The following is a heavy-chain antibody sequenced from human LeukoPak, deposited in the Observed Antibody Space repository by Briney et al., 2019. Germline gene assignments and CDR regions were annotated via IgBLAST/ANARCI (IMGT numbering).Heavy chain of an antibody. J-gene: IGHJ4*02. D-gene: IGHD6-13*01. Sequence: GGSLRLSCAASGFIFSNYAMSWVRQAPGKGLEWVSAISGSGGSTYYADSVKGRFTISRDNSKNTLYLQMNSLRAEDTALYYCAKTGGIAAAHWGQGTLVTVSS. CDR1: GFIFSNYA. V-gene: IGHV3-23*01. CDR2: ISGSGGST. CDR3: AKTGGIAAAH.